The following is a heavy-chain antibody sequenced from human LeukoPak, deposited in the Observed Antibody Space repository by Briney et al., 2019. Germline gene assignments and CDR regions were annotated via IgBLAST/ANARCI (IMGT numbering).Heavy chain of an antibody. Sequence: SETLSLTCTVSGGSISSSSYYWGWIRQPPGKGLEWIGSIYYSGSTYYNPSLKSRVTIFVDTSKNQFSLKLSSVTAADTAVYYCATTVNYDFWSGYYRPFDYWGQGTLVTVSS. CDR1: GGSISSSSYY. D-gene: IGHD3-3*01. CDR3: ATTVNYDFWSGYYRPFDY. J-gene: IGHJ4*02. V-gene: IGHV4-39*01. CDR2: IYYSGST.